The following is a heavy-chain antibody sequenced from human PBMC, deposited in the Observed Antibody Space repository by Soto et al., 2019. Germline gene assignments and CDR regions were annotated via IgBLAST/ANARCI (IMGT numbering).Heavy chain of an antibody. V-gene: IGHV3-33*01. CDR2: IWYDGSNK. CDR3: ARDLRRAHYYGSGSYVSWFDP. CDR1: GFTFSSYG. Sequence: QVQLVESGGGVVQPGRSLRLSCAASGFTFSSYGMHWVRQAPGKGLEWVAVIWYDGSNKYYADSVKGRLTISRDNSKNTLYLQMNTLRAEDTAVDYCARDLRRAHYYGSGSYVSWFDPWGQGTLVTVSS. D-gene: IGHD3-10*01. J-gene: IGHJ5*02.